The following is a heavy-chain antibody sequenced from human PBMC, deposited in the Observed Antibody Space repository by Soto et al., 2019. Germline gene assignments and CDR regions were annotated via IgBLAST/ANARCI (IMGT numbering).Heavy chain of an antibody. Sequence: ASVKVSCKAYGYTFTTYGISWVRQAPGQGLEWMGWINGYNGNTNYGQKFQGRDTMTTDTSKNTAYMEMRSLRSDDTALYSCARDSAHLVVGNWFDSWGQGTLVTVSS. CDR3: ARDSAHLVVGNWFDS. V-gene: IGHV1-18*04. D-gene: IGHD2-2*01. CDR2: INGYNGNT. J-gene: IGHJ5*01. CDR1: GYTFTTYG.